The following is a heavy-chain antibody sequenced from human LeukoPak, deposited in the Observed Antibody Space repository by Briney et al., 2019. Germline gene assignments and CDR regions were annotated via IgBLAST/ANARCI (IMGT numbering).Heavy chain of an antibody. Sequence: SETLSLTCAVSGYSISSGYYWGWIRQPPGKGLEWIGYIYYSGSTNYNPSLKSRVTISVDTSKNQFSLKLSSVTAADTAVYYCARSYCGGDCYLWAFDIWGQGTMVTVSS. D-gene: IGHD2-21*02. CDR1: GYSISSGYY. J-gene: IGHJ3*02. CDR3: ARSYCGGDCYLWAFDI. V-gene: IGHV4-61*01. CDR2: IYYSGST.